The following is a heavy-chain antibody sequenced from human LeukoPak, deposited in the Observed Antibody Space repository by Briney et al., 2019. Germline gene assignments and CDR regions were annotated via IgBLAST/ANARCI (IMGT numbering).Heavy chain of an antibody. D-gene: IGHD1-1*01. V-gene: IGHV1-2*06. CDR2: INPNSGGT. CDR3: AKPQGGGSSDWRFDL. CDR1: GYRFTGYY. Sequence: ASVKVSCKASGYRFTGYYMHWVRQAPGQGLEWMGRINPNSGGTNYAQKFQGRVTMTRDTSISTAYKELTRLRSDDTAVYYCAKPQGGGSSDWRFDLWGRGTLVSVSS. J-gene: IGHJ2*01.